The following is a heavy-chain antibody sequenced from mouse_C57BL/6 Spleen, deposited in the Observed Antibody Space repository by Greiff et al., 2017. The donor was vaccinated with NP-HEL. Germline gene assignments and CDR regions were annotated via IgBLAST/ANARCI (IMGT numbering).Heavy chain of an antibody. CDR3: ARETYYDGYYFDY. V-gene: IGHV5-16*01. D-gene: IGHD2-3*01. Sequence: EVKLVESEGGLVQPGSSMKLSCTASGFTFSDYYMAWVRQVPEKGLEWVANINYDGSSTYYLDSLKSRFIISRDNAKNILYLQMSSLKSEDTATYYCARETYYDGYYFDYWGQGTTLTVSS. CDR2: INYDGSST. CDR1: GFTFSDYY. J-gene: IGHJ2*01.